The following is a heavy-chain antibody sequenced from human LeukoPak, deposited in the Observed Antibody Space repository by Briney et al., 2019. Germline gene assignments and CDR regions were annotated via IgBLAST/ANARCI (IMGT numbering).Heavy chain of an antibody. D-gene: IGHD3-16*01. J-gene: IGHJ4*02. Sequence: GESLKISCKGSGYSFTSYWIAWVRQMPGKGLEWMGIIKDSGTTIYPQKFQGRVTMTRDTSTSTVYMEVSSLRSEDTAVYYCARESPHTFYFDYWGQGTLVTVSS. V-gene: IGHV1-46*01. CDR3: ARESPHTFYFDY. CDR1: GYSFTSYW. CDR2: IKDSGTT.